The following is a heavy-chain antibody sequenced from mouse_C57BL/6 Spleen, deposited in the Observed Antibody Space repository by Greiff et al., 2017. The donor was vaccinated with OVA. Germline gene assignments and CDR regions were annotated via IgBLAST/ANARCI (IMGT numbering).Heavy chain of an antibody. J-gene: IGHJ2*01. CDR2: IDPETGGT. V-gene: IGHV1-15*01. CDR3: TTSYYSNH. D-gene: IGHD2-5*01. CDR1: GYTFTDYE. Sequence: VKLMESGAELVRPGASVTLSCKASGYTFTDYEMHWVKQTPVHGLEWIGAIDPETGGTAYNQKFKGKAILTADKSSSTAYMELRSLTSEDSAVYYCTTSYYSNHWGQGTTLTVSS.